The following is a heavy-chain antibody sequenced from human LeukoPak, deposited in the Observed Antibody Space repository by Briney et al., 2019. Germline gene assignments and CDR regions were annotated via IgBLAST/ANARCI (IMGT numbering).Heavy chain of an antibody. D-gene: IGHD2-2*01. J-gene: IGHJ6*03. CDR2: ISGSGGST. Sequence: GGSLRLSCAASGFTFSNYAMTWVRQAPGKGLEWVSAISGSGGSTYYADSVKGRFTISRDNAKNSLYLQMNSLRAEDTAVYYCARAIVVVPAARNYYYYMDVWGKGTTVTVSS. CDR1: GFTFSNYA. V-gene: IGHV3-23*01. CDR3: ARAIVVVPAARNYYYYMDV.